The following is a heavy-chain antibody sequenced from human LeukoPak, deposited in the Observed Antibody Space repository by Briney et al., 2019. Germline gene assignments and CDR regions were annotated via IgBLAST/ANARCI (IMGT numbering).Heavy chain of an antibody. J-gene: IGHJ6*03. D-gene: IGHD2-2*01. CDR2: ISSNGGST. Sequence: PGGSLRLSCAASGFTFSSYAMHWVRQAPGKGLEYVSAISSNGGSTYYANSVKGRFTISRDNSKNTLYLQMGSLRAEDMAVYYCARFGKEVVVPAAMVRDYYYYYMDVWGKGTTVTVSS. V-gene: IGHV3-64*01. CDR1: GFTFSSYA. CDR3: ARFGKEVVVPAAMVRDYYYYYMDV.